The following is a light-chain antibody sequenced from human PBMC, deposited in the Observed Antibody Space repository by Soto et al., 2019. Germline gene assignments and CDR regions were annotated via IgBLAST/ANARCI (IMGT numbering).Light chain of an antibody. CDR2: GAS. V-gene: IGKV3-15*01. CDR3: QQYNTWPRT. J-gene: IGKJ1*01. Sequence: EIVMTQSPATLSVSPGERATLSCRASQSVSSNLAWYQQKPGQAPRLLIYGASTRATGIPARFSGSGSGTEFTLPISSLQSEDFAVYYCQQYNTWPRTFGHGTKVEIK. CDR1: QSVSSN.